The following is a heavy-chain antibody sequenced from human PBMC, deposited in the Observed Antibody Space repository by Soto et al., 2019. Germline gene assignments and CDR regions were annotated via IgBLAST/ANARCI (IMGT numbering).Heavy chain of an antibody. CDR2: IYWDDDK. V-gene: IGHV2-5*02. Sequence: QITLKESGPTLVKPTQTLTLTCTFSGFSLSTSGVGVGWIRQPPGKALEWLALIYWDDDKRYSPSLKSRLTITQDTSKNQVVLTMTNMDPVDTATYYCAPRWGGSLGGAFDIWGQGTMVTVSS. CDR3: APRWGGSLGGAFDI. J-gene: IGHJ3*02. CDR1: GFSLSTSGVG. D-gene: IGHD1-26*01.